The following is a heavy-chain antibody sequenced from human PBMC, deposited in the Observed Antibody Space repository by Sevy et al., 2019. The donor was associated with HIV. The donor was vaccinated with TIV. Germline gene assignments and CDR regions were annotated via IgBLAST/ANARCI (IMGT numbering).Heavy chain of an antibody. J-gene: IGHJ6*03. D-gene: IGHD3-9*01. Sequence: SETLSLTCAVYGGSFSGYYWSWIRQPPGKGLEWIGEINHSGSTNYNPSLKSRVTISVDTSKNQFSLKLSSVTAADTAVYYCARGSELSPNYDILTGSYYYYYMDVWGKGTTVTVSS. CDR1: GGSFSGYY. CDR3: ARGSELSPNYDILTGSYYYYYMDV. CDR2: INHSGST. V-gene: IGHV4-34*01.